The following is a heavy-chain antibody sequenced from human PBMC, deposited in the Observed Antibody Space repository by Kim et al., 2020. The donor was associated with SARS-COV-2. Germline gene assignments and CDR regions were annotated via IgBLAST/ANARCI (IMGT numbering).Heavy chain of an antibody. CDR1: GGSISSGDYY. V-gene: IGHV4-30-4*01. D-gene: IGHD3-10*01. Sequence: SETLSLTCTVSGGSISSGDYYWSWIRQPPGRGLEWIGYIYYSGSTYYNPSLKSRIIISVDTSKNQFSLKLSSVTAADTAVYYCARGARYGSGSYWGQGTLVTVSS. J-gene: IGHJ4*02. CDR3: ARGARYGSGSY. CDR2: IYYSGST.